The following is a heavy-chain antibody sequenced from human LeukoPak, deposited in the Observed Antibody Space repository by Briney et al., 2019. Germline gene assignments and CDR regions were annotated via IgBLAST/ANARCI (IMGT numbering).Heavy chain of an antibody. CDR3: AKAQNIDYGDRGYYYYYYMDV. CDR1: GFTFISYN. D-gene: IGHD4-17*01. J-gene: IGHJ6*03. Sequence: PGGSLRLSCAASGFTFISYNKNWVRQAPGKGLEWVSAISGSGGSTYYADSVKGRFTISRDNSKNTLYLQMNSLRAEDTAVYYCAKAQNIDYGDRGYYYYYYMDVWGKGTTVTVSS. CDR2: ISGSGGST. V-gene: IGHV3-23*01.